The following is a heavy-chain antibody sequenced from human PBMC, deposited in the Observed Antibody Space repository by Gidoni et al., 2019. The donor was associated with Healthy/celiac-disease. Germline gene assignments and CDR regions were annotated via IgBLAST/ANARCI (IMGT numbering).Heavy chain of an antibody. V-gene: IGHV4-39*07. Sequence: QLQLQESGPGLVKPSETLSLTCTVSGGCISRSSYYWGWIRQPPGKGLEWIGSIYYSGSTYYNPSLKSRVTISVDTSKNQFSLKLSSVTAADTAVYYCAREVGATTSDDAFDIWGQGTMVTVSS. CDR2: IYYSGST. CDR1: GGCISRSSYY. CDR3: AREVGATTSDDAFDI. D-gene: IGHD1-26*01. J-gene: IGHJ3*02.